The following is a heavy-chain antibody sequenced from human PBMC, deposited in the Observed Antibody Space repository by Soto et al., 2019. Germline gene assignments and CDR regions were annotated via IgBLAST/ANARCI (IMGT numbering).Heavy chain of an antibody. CDR2: LYYGRSA. V-gene: IGHV4-59*01. D-gene: IGHD3-22*01. CDR1: GDSISSYY. Sequence: QVQLQESGPGLVKPSETLSLTCAVSGDSISSYYCMWIRQPPGKGLESIGYLYYGRSANYNPSLQIRVTLSVDTSTNQCSLTLSSMTAADTAVYYCALRSMAVVPEYWGQGTLVTVSS. J-gene: IGHJ4*02. CDR3: ALRSMAVVPEY.